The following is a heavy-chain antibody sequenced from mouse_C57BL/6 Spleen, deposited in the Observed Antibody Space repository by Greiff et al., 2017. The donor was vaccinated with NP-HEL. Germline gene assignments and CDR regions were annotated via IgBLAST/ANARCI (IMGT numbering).Heavy chain of an antibody. Sequence: QVHVKQSGPELVKPGASVKLSCKASGYTFTSYDINWVKQRPGQGLEWIGWIYPRDGSTKYNEKFKGKATLTVDTSSSTAYMELHSLTSEDSAVYFCASGGYYGSSPWFAYWGQGTLVTVSA. V-gene: IGHV1-85*01. D-gene: IGHD1-1*01. CDR2: IYPRDGST. CDR1: GYTFTSYD. J-gene: IGHJ3*01. CDR3: ASGGYYGSSPWFAY.